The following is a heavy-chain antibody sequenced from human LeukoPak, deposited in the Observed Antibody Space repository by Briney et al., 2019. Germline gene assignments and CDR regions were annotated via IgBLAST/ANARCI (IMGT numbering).Heavy chain of an antibody. V-gene: IGHV1-24*01. D-gene: IGHD3-3*01. CDR3: ARVYDFWSGLPYYFQH. Sequence: ASVKVSCKVSGYTLTELSMHWVRQAPGKGLEWMGGFDPEDGETIYAQKFQGRVTMTEDTSTDTAYMELSSLRSEDTAVYYCARVYDFWSGLPYYFQHWGQGTLVTVSS. CDR1: GYTLTELS. J-gene: IGHJ1*01. CDR2: FDPEDGET.